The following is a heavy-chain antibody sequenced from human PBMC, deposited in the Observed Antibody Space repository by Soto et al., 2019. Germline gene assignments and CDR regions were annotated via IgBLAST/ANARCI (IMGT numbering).Heavy chain of an antibody. CDR1: GGSFSGYY. D-gene: IGHD6-13*01. V-gene: IGHV4-34*01. CDR3: ARAGGIAAAGPYYYYGMDV. J-gene: IGHJ6*02. CDR2: INHSGST. Sequence: SETLSLTCAVYGGSFSGYYWSWIRQPPGKGLEWIGEINHSGSTNYNPSLKSRVTISVDTSKNQFSLKLSSVTAADTAVYYCARAGGIAAAGPYYYYGMDVWGQGTTVTVSS.